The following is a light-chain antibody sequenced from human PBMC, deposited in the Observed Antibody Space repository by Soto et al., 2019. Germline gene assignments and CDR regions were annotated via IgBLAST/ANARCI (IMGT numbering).Light chain of an antibody. CDR3: QQYNSYSWT. CDR2: KAS. V-gene: IGKV1-5*03. CDR1: QSISSW. J-gene: IGKJ1*01. Sequence: DTQMTQSPSTLSASVGDRVTITCRASQSISSWLAWYQQKPGKAPKLLIYKASSVESGVSARFSGSGSGTEFTLTISSLQPEDFATYYCQQYNSYSWTFGQGTKV.